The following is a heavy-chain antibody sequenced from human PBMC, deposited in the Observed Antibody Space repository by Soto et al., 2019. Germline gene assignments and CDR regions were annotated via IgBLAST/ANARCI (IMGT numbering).Heavy chain of an antibody. CDR1: GYTFINYA. CDR2: INPGNGNT. D-gene: IGHD2-15*01. Sequence: ASVKVSCKASGYTFINYAMHWVRQAPGQRPEWMGWINPGNGNTKYSQKFQGRVTITRDTSASTAYMELSSLRSEDTAVYYCAREQVVVATTPHWYFDLWGRGTLVTVSS. V-gene: IGHV1-3*01. J-gene: IGHJ2*01. CDR3: AREQVVVATTPHWYFDL.